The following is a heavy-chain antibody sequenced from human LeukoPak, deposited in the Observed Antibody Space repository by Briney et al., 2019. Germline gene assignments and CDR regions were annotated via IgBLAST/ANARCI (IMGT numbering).Heavy chain of an antibody. CDR3: VRDYSSGSFDY. J-gene: IGHJ4*02. Sequence: SQTLSLTCAMSGVSVSGVSTACNCIRQSPSRGLEWLGRTYYRSKWYNDYAASVKSRITINPGTSKIQFCMRPNGVTREETAIYYCVRDYSSGSFDYGGQGTLVTVSS. D-gene: IGHD6-19*01. CDR2: TYYRSKWYN. V-gene: IGHV6-1*01. CDR1: GVSVSGVSTA.